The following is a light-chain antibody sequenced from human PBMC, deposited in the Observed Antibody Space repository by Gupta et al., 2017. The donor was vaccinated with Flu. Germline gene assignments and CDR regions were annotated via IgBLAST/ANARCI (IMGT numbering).Light chain of an antibody. CDR1: QSISTF. CDR3: QQGHSTPFT. Sequence: DIQMTQSPFSLSASVGDRVTITCRASQSISTFLHWYQQRPGESPKLLIYMASHLQGGVPSRFIGSGSGTDFTLTITGLQPEEFATYCCQQGHSTPFTFGGGTTVDI. J-gene: IGKJ4*01. V-gene: IGKV1-39*01. CDR2: MAS.